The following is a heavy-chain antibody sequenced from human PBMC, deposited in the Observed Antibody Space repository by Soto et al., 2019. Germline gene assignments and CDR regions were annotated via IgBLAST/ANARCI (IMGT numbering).Heavy chain of an antibody. D-gene: IGHD6-13*01. CDR1: GFTFDDYT. Sequence: GGSLRLSCAASGFTFDDYTMHWVRQAPGKGLEGVSLISWDGGSTYYADSVKGRFTISRDNSKNSLYLQMNSLRTEDTALYYCAKDMAIAAAGTGYFQHWGQGTLVTVSS. J-gene: IGHJ1*01. CDR3: AKDMAIAAAGTGYFQH. V-gene: IGHV3-43*01. CDR2: ISWDGGST.